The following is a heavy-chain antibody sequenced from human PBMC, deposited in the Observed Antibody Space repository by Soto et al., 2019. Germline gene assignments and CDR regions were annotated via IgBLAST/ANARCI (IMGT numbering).Heavy chain of an antibody. CDR2: IKSNADGGTA. CDR1: GFTFNNAW. V-gene: IGHV3-15*01. Sequence: EVQLVESGGGLVKPGESLTLSCAASGFTFNNAWMSWVRQAPGMGLEWVGRIKSNADGGTADYNPPVKGRFTISRDDSKNTLFLHINSLQTEDTAVYYCTTGVATAKYYFDFWGQGTLVTVSS. J-gene: IGHJ4*02. D-gene: IGHD6-25*01. CDR3: TTGVATAKYYFDF.